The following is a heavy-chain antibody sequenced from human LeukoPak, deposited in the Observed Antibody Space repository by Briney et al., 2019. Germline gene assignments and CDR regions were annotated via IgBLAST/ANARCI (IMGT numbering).Heavy chain of an antibody. CDR3: ARDCGGDCGDYFDY. Sequence: SETLSLTCTVSGGSISSGSYYWSWIRQPAGKGLEWIGRIYTSGSTNHNPSLKSRVTISVDTSKNQFSLKLSSVTAADTAVYYCARDCGGDCGDYFDYWGQGTLVTVSS. CDR1: GGSISSGSYY. CDR2: IYTSGST. V-gene: IGHV4-61*02. J-gene: IGHJ4*02. D-gene: IGHD2-21*02.